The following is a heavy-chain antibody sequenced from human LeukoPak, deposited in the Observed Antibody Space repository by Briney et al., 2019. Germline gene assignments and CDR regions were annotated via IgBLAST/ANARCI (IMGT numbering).Heavy chain of an antibody. J-gene: IGHJ4*02. V-gene: IGHV1-69*05. CDR1: GGTFSSYA. Sequence: GSSVKVSCKASGGTFSSYAISWMRQAPGQGLEWMGRIIPIFGTANYAQKFQGRVTITTDESTSTAYMELSSLRSEDTAVYYCAGGGYCSSTSCPHEWGQGTLVTVSS. CDR2: IIPIFGTA. CDR3: AGGGYCSSTSCPHE. D-gene: IGHD2-2*01.